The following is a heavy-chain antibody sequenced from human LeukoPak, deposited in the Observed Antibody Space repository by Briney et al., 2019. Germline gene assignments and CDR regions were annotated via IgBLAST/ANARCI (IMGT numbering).Heavy chain of an antibody. CDR3: AKDRYTTGRPLDY. V-gene: IGHV3-30*18. D-gene: IGHD1-1*01. Sequence: PGGSLRLSCAASGFTFNTYAIHWVRQTPGKGLEWVAIASADGGKYYAASVKGRFTVSRDNSVNTVYLQMNSLRPDDTALNYCAKDRYTTGRPLDYWGQGTLVTVSS. J-gene: IGHJ4*02. CDR2: ASADGGK. CDR1: GFTFNTYA.